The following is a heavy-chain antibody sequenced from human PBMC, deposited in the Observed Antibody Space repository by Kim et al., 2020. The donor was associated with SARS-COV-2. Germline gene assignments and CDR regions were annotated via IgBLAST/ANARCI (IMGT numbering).Heavy chain of an antibody. CDR3: ARVGSSGWFNYYYYGMDV. J-gene: IGHJ6*02. V-gene: IGHV3-11*06. CDR1: GFTFSDYY. D-gene: IGHD6-19*01. Sequence: GGSLRLSCAASGFTFSDYYMSWIRQAPGKGLEWVSYISSSSSYTNYADSVKGRFTISRDNAKNSLYLQMNSLRAEDTAVYYCARVGSSGWFNYYYYGMDVWGQGTTVTVSS. CDR2: ISSSSSYT.